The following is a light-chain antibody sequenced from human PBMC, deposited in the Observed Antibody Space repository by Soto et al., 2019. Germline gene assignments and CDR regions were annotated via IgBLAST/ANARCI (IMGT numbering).Light chain of an antibody. CDR3: QQYSSYWT. J-gene: IGKJ1*01. CDR1: QSISRW. CDR2: DAT. V-gene: IGKV1-5*01. Sequence: DLPRPSSPSTLSASVGECSPITGRASQSISRWLAWYQQKPGKHPKLLIHDATSLESGVPSRFSGSGSGTEFTLTISSLQPDDFATYYCQQYSSYWTFAQGTKVDIK.